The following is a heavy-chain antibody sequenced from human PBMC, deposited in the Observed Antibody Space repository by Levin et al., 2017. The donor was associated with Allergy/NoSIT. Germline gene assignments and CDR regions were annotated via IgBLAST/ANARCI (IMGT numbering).Heavy chain of an antibody. CDR2: LPWPGGST. J-gene: IGHJ3*02. CDR3: ARHRFTMNIHDGFDI. D-gene: IGHD2/OR15-2a*01. CDR1: FFTFYVFF. Sequence: TGGSLLLSFSFSFFTFYVFFFFFFLYLSFPFLSFVSGLPWPGGSTGYADSVKGRLTISRDNAKNSLYLQMNSLRAEDTALYHCARHRFTMNIHDGFDIWGQGTMVIVSS. V-gene: IGHV3-20*02.